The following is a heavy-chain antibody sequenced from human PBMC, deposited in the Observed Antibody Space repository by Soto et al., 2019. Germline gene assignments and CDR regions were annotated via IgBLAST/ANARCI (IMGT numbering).Heavy chain of an antibody. D-gene: IGHD2-21*02. CDR3: AREASYCGGDCPGDY. V-gene: IGHV1-69*13. CDR2: IIPIFGTA. J-gene: IGHJ4*02. Sequence: SVKVSCKASGGTFSSYAISWVRQAPGQGLEWMGGIIPIFGTANYAQKFQGRVTITADESTSTAYMELSSLRSEDTAVYYCAREASYCGGDCPGDYWGQGTLVTVSS. CDR1: GGTFSSYA.